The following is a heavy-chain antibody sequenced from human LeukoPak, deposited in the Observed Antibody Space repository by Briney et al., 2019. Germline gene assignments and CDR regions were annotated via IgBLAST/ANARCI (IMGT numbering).Heavy chain of an antibody. V-gene: IGHV3-33*08. D-gene: IGHD6-13*01. CDR2: IWYDGSNK. CDR3: ARGIPAAGTGTPLRLVDY. J-gene: IGHJ4*02. Sequence: GGSLRLSCAASGFTFSSYSMNWVRQAPGKGLEWVAVIWYDGSNKYYADSVKGRFTISRDNSKNTLYLQMNSLRAEDTAVYYCARGIPAAGTGTPLRLVDYWGQGTLVTVSS. CDR1: GFTFSSYS.